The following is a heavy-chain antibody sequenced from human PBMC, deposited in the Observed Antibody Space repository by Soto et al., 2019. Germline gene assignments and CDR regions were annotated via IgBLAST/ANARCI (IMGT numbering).Heavy chain of an antibody. D-gene: IGHD6-19*01. CDR3: AQSATIGWYREGSYFDH. Sequence: QVQLVESGGGVVQPGRSLRLSCSGSGVTLNTNGMHWVRQAPGKGLEGVALISYDGSNKYYGDSVKGRFTIAWDNSKNAVYLEMDSLRADDTAVYYCAQSATIGWYREGSYFDHWGQGTLVIVS. CDR2: ISYDGSNK. J-gene: IGHJ4*02. V-gene: IGHV3-30*03. CDR1: GVTLNTNG.